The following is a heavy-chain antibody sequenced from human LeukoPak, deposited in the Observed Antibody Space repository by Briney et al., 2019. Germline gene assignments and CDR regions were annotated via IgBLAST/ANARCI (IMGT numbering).Heavy chain of an antibody. CDR3: ARQGTYDFWSGYLADY. J-gene: IGHJ4*02. V-gene: IGHV5-51*01. D-gene: IGHD3-3*01. CDR1: GYSFTSYW. CDR2: IYPGDSDT. Sequence: GESLKISCKGSGYSFTSYWIGWVRQMPGKGLEWMGIIYPGDSDTRYSPSFQGPVTISADKSISTAYLQWSSLKASDTAMYYCARQGTYDFWSGYLADYWGQGTLVTVSS.